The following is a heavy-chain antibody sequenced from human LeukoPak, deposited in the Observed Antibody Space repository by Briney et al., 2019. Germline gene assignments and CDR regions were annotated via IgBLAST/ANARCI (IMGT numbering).Heavy chain of an antibody. V-gene: IGHV1-2*02. D-gene: IGHD5-12*01. CDR1: GYTFTGYY. J-gene: IGHJ4*02. CDR2: INPNSGGT. CDR3: ARVKVYSGYDPKYYFDY. Sequence: ASVKVSCKAFGYTFTGYYMHWVRQAPGQGLEWMGWINPNSGGTNYAQKFQGRVTMTRDTSISTAYMELSRLRSDDTAVYYCARVKVYSGYDPKYYFDYWGQGTLVTVSS.